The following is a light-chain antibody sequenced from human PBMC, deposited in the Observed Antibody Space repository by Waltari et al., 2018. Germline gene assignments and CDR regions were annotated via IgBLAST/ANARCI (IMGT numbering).Light chain of an antibody. Sequence: QSALTQPASVSGSPGQSITISCTGTSSDVGSYNLVSWYQHHPGKAPKLMIYEVNKRPSGVSNRCSGSKSGNTASLTISGLQADDEADYYCCSDVGSGTSLVFGGGTKLAVL. V-gene: IGLV2-23*02. CDR1: SSDVGSYNL. J-gene: IGLJ2*01. CDR2: EVN. CDR3: CSDVGSGTSLV.